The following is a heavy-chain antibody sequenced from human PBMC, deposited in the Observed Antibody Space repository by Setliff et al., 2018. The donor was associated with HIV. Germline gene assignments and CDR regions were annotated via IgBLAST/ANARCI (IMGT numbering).Heavy chain of an antibody. CDR2: INHSGST. D-gene: IGHD4-17*01. CDR1: GGSFSGYY. V-gene: IGHV4-34*01. J-gene: IGHJ4*02. CDR3: ARGGPVTTQDYFDY. Sequence: SETLSLTCAVYGGSFSGYYWSWIRQPPGKGLEWIGEINHSGSTNYNPSLKSRVTISVDTSKNQFSLKLSSVTAADTAVYYCARGGPVTTQDYFDYWGQGTLVTV.